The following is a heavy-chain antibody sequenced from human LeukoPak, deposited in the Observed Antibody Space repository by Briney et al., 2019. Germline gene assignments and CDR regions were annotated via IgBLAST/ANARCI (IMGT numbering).Heavy chain of an antibody. CDR2: INPSGGST. Sequence: ASVKVSCKASGYTFTSYYMHWVRQAPGQGLEWMGIINPSGGSTSYAQKFQGRVTMTRDTSTSTVYMELSSPRSEDTAVYYCARDRVTVTYYYYYYGMDVWGQGTTVTVSS. V-gene: IGHV1-46*01. J-gene: IGHJ6*02. D-gene: IGHD4-17*01. CDR3: ARDRVTVTYYYYYYGMDV. CDR1: GYTFTSYY.